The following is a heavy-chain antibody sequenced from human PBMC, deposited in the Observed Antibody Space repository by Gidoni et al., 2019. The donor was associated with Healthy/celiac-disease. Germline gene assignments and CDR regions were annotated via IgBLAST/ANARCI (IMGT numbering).Heavy chain of an antibody. CDR3: ARGSPYAFDI. J-gene: IGHJ3*02. V-gene: IGHV4-34*01. CDR2: INHSGST. Sequence: QVQLPRWGAGLLKPSETLSLTCAVYGGSFSGYYWSWIRPPPGKGLEWIGEINHSGSTNYNPSLKSRVTISVDTSKNQFSLKLSSVTAADTAVYYCARGSPYAFDIWGQGTMVTVSS. CDR1: GGSFSGYY.